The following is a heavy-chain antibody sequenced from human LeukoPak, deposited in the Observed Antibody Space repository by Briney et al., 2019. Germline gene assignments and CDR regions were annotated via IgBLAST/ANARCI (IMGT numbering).Heavy chain of an antibody. CDR1: GYTFTSYA. V-gene: IGHV1-3*01. D-gene: IGHD2-15*01. Sequence: ASVKVSCKASGYTFTSYAMHWVRQAPGQRLEWMGWINAGNGNTKYSQKFQGRVTITRDTSASTAYMELSSLRSEDTAVYYCARDGRLAYCSGGSCLRYAFDIWGQGTMVTVSS. J-gene: IGHJ3*02. CDR2: INAGNGNT. CDR3: ARDGRLAYCSGGSCLRYAFDI.